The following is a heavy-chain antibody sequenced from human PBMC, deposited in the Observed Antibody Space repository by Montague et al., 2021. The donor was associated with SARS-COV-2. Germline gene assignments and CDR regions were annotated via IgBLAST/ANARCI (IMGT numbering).Heavy chain of an antibody. D-gene: IGHD3-10*01. Sequence: SETLSLTCTVSGGSISSSNYYWGWLRQPPGKGLEWIGNMYYSGSTYYNPSLESRVTISIDTSKNQFSLKLSSVTAADTAVYYCARDDIVLQGVTKGMDVWGQGTTVTVSS. J-gene: IGHJ6*02. CDR1: GGSISSSNYY. CDR2: MYYSGST. V-gene: IGHV4-39*07. CDR3: ARDDIVLQGVTKGMDV.